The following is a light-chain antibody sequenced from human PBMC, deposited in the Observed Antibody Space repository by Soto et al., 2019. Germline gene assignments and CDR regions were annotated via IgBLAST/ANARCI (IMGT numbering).Light chain of an antibody. CDR2: EVS. J-gene: IGLJ1*01. Sequence: QSALTQPASVSGSPGQSITISCTGTSSDVGGYNYVSWYQQHPGKAPQLMIYEVSNRPSGVSDRFSGSKSGNTASLTISGLQTEDEADYYGSSYTRITTYVFGTGTKLTVL. CDR3: SSYTRITTYV. CDR1: SSDVGGYNY. V-gene: IGLV2-14*01.